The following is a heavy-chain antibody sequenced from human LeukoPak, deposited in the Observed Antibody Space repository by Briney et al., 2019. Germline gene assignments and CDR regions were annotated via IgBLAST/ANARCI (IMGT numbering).Heavy chain of an antibody. D-gene: IGHD2-15*01. Sequence: GGSLRLSCAASGFTFDTYRMNWVRQAPGKGLEWVSSISASGSYIYYADSLKGRFTISRDNTKNSLFLQMNSLRAEDTAVYYCARPNLGYCSGGSCYLRYWGQGTLVTVSS. V-gene: IGHV3-21*01. CDR1: GFTFDTYR. CDR2: ISASGSYI. J-gene: IGHJ4*02. CDR3: ARPNLGYCSGGSCYLRY.